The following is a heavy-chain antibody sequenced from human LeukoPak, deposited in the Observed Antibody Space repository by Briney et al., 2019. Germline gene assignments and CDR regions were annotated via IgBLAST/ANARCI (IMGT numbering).Heavy chain of an antibody. J-gene: IGHJ4*02. D-gene: IGHD3-10*01. CDR2: ISAYKGNT. Sequence: ASVKVSCKASGYPFASYGISWVRQAPGQGLEWMGWISAYKGNTNYAQKFQGRVTMTTDTSTSTAYMELRSLRSDDTAVYYCARDSYYYGSGSFDYWGQGTLVTVSS. V-gene: IGHV1-18*01. CDR3: ARDSYYYGSGSFDY. CDR1: GYPFASYG.